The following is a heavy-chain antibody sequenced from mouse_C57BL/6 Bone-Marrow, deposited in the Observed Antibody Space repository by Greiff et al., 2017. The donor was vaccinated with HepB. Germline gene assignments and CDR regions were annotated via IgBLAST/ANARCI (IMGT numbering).Heavy chain of an antibody. CDR1: GFTFSSYG. D-gene: IGHD2-4*01. CDR2: ISSGGSYT. V-gene: IGHV5-6*02. CDR3: ARHYDYDAC. J-gene: IGHJ3*01. Sequence: DVKLVESGGDLVKPGGSLKLSCAASGFTFSSYGMSWVRQTPDKRLEWVATISSGGSYTYYPDSVKGRFTISRDNAKNTLYLQMSSLKSEDTARYYCARHYDYDACWGQGPLVTVSA.